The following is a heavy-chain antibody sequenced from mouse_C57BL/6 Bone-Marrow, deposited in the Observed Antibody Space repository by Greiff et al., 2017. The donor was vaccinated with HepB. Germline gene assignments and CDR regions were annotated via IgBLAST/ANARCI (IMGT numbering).Heavy chain of an antibody. CDR1: GFSFTSYG. CDR2: IWSGGST. D-gene: IGHD1-1*01. J-gene: IGHJ4*01. V-gene: IGHV2-2*01. Sequence: VQRVESGPGLVQPSQSLSITCTVSGFSFTSYGVHWVRQSPGKGLEWLGVIWSGGSTDDNAAFISRMSISTDNSKSPVFLKMNSLHTDDTAMYYCAKRYYYGSSYDYAMDYWGQGTSVTVSS. CDR3: AKRYYYGSSYDYAMDY.